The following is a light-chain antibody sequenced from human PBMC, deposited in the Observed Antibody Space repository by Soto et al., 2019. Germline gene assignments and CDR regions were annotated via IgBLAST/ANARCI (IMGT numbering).Light chain of an antibody. J-gene: IGKJ4*01. V-gene: IGKV3-15*01. CDR1: QTVSSN. CDR2: DAS. Sequence: VLRQSPDTRSLSPGESAAHSWRASQTVSSNYLAWYQQSPGQAPRLLIYDASTRATGIPARFSGSGSGTECTLSISSLQSEDFAVYYCQQYNTWPLTFGGGTKVDIK. CDR3: QQYNTWPLT.